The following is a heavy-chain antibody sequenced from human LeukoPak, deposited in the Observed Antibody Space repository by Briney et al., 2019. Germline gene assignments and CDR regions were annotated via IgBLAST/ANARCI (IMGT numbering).Heavy chain of an antibody. V-gene: IGHV4-30-4*08. Sequence: SETLSLTCTVSGGSISSSDYYWSWIRQPPGKGLEWIGYIYYSGSTYYNPSLKSRVTISVDTSENQFSLKLSSVTAADTAVYYCARVPWRLQYFDYWGQGTLVTVSS. CDR1: GGSISSSDYY. CDR2: IYYSGST. J-gene: IGHJ4*02. CDR3: ARVPWRLQYFDY. D-gene: IGHD4-11*01.